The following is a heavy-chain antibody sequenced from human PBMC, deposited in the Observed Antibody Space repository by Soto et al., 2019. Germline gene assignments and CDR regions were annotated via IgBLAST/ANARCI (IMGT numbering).Heavy chain of an antibody. Sequence: QVQLQESGPGLVKPSETLSLTCTVSGGSVSSGSYYWSWIRQPPGKVLEWIGYIYYSGSTNYNPSLKSRVTRSVDTSKNQFSLKLSSVTAADTAVDYCARLYSSSFSWFDPWGQGTLVTVSS. V-gene: IGHV4-61*01. J-gene: IGHJ5*02. CDR1: GGSVSSGSYY. D-gene: IGHD6-13*01. CDR3: ARLYSSSFSWFDP. CDR2: IYYSGST.